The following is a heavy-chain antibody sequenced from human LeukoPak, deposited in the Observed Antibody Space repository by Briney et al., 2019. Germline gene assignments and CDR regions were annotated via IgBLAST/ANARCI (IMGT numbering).Heavy chain of an antibody. Sequence: ASETLSLTCTVSGGSISSYYWSWIRQPPGKGLEWIGYIYTSGSTNYNPSLKSRVTISVDTSKNQFSLKLSSVTAADTAVYYCARQRGYDFWSSYLYYYYYYMDVWGKGTTVTVSS. CDR1: GGSISSYY. CDR2: IYTSGST. V-gene: IGHV4-4*09. CDR3: ARQRGYDFWSSYLYYYYYYMDV. D-gene: IGHD3-3*01. J-gene: IGHJ6*03.